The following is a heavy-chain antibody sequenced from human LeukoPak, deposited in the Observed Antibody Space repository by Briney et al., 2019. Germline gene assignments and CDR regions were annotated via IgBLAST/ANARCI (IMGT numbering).Heavy chain of an antibody. CDR1: GYSISNGYY. CDR3: ARHSRVTSAYAPLDY. V-gene: IGHV4-38-2*01. Sequence: SETLSLTCAVSGYSISNGYYWGWIRQPPGTGLEWIGSIYHSGSTYYSPCLKSRVTLSIELPKITVSLNQNSVTAAHTAVFYCARHSRVTSAYAPLDYWGQGTLVTVSS. J-gene: IGHJ4*02. CDR2: IYHSGST. D-gene: IGHD2-2*01.